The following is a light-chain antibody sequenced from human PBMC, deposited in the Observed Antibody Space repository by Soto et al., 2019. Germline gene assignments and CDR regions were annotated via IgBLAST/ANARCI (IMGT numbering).Light chain of an antibody. CDR3: QQYHSYST. CDR2: DAS. Sequence: IQMTQSPSTLSASVGDRVTIPCRASQSISSWLAWYQQKPGTAPNLLIYDASSLESGVPSRFSGSGSGTEFTLTISSLQPDDFATYYCQQYHSYSTFGQGTKVDNK. CDR1: QSISSW. V-gene: IGKV1-5*01. J-gene: IGKJ1*01.